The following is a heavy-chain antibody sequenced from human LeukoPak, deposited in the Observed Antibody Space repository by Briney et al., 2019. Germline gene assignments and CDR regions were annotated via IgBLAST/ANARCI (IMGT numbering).Heavy chain of an antibody. J-gene: IGHJ4*02. D-gene: IGHD6-19*01. V-gene: IGHV4-39*01. Sequence: PSEALSLTCTVSGGSISSSSYYWGWIRQPPGKGLEWIGSIYYSGSTYYNPSLKSRVTISVDTSKNQFSLKLSSVTAADTAVYYCASRIAVAGTAFDYWGQGTLVTVSS. CDR2: IYYSGST. CDR1: GGSISSSSYY. CDR3: ASRIAVAGTAFDY.